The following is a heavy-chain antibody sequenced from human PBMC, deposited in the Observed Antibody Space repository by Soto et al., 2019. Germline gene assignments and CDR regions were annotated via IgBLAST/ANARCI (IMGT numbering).Heavy chain of an antibody. CDR1: GFTFSSYA. Sequence: EVQLLESGGGLVQPGGSLRLSCAASGFTFSSYAMSWVRQAPGKGLEWASAISGSGGSTYYADSVKGRFTISRDNSKPTLYLQMNSLRAEDTAVYYCAKDSGFGEQHFDYWGQGTLVTVSS. J-gene: IGHJ4*02. CDR2: ISGSGGST. V-gene: IGHV3-23*01. CDR3: AKDSGFGEQHFDY. D-gene: IGHD3-10*01.